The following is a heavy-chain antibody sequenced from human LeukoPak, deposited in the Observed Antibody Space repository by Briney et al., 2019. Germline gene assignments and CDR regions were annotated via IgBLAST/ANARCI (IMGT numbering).Heavy chain of an antibody. V-gene: IGHV3-13*01. J-gene: IGHJ4*02. CDR3: ARGGSYYSFDY. Sequence: GGSLRLSCAASGFTFCSYDMHWVRQATGKGLEWVSAIGTAGDTYYPGSVKGRFTISRENAKNSLYLQMNSLRAGDTAVYYCARGGSYYSFDYWGQGTLVTVSS. D-gene: IGHD1-26*01. CDR2: IGTAGDT. CDR1: GFTFCSYD.